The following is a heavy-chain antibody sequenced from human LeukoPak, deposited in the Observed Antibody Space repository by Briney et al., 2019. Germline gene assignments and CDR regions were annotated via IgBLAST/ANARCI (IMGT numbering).Heavy chain of an antibody. CDR2: MNPNSGNT. CDR1: GYTFTSYD. CDR3: ARVGCSGGSCYSDFDY. Sequence: ALVKVSCKASGYTFTSYDINWVRQATGQGLEWMGWMNPNSGNTGYAQKFQGRVTMTRNTSISTAYMELSSLRSEDTAVYYCARVGCSGGSCYSDFDYWGQGTLVTVSS. V-gene: IGHV1-8*01. D-gene: IGHD2-15*01. J-gene: IGHJ4*02.